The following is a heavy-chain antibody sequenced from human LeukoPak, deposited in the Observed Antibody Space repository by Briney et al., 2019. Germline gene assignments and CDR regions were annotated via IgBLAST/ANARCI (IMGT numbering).Heavy chain of an antibody. CDR2: IYDSGST. CDR1: GASIRSADYY. J-gene: IGHJ2*01. CDR3: ASQTSVTPSWYFDL. Sequence: PSQTLSLTCSVSGASIRSADYYWSWLRQHPGKGLEWIGYIYDSGSTHYNPSLKSRFTISVDTSKNHFSLKLNSLTAADTAVYYCASQTSVTPSWYFDLWGRGTLVTVSS. D-gene: IGHD4-17*01. V-gene: IGHV4-31*03.